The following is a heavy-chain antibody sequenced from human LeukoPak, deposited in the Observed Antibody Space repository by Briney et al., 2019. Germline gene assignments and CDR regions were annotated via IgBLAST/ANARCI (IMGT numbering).Heavy chain of an antibody. CDR3: ARGTDSSAYFDY. CDR1: GGSISSYY. D-gene: IGHD3-22*01. V-gene: IGHV4-59*01. Sequence: SETLSPTCTVSGGSISSYYWSWIRQPPGKGLEWIGYIYYSGSTNYNPSLKSRVTISVDTSKNQFSLKLSSVTAADTAVYYCARGTDSSAYFDYWGQGTLVTVSS. CDR2: IYYSGST. J-gene: IGHJ4*02.